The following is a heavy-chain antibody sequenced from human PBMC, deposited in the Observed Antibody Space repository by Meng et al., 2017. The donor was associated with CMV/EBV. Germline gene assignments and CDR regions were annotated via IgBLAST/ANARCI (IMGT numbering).Heavy chain of an antibody. CDR2: MNHSGST. Sequence: GSLRLSCAVYGGSFSGYYWSWIRQPPGKGLEWIGEMNHSGSTNYNPSLKSRVTISVDTSKNQFSLKLSSVTAADTAVYYCAREGVGCSSTSCFPLSGMDVWGQGTTVTVSS. V-gene: IGHV4-34*01. J-gene: IGHJ6*02. D-gene: IGHD2-2*01. CDR3: AREGVGCSSTSCFPLSGMDV. CDR1: GGSFSGYY.